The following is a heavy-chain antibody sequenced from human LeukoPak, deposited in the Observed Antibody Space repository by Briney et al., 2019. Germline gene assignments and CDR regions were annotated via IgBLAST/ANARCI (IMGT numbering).Heavy chain of an antibody. V-gene: IGHV3-23*01. J-gene: IGHJ6*03. D-gene: IGHD6-6*01. CDR3: AKLLTGRPSGYMDV. Sequence: GGSLRLFCAAPGFIFSNFAMSWVRQAPGKGLEWVAGISGNGGSTSYADSVKGRFNISRDNSKKTLDLQMNSLRAEDTAVYYCAKLLTGRPSGYMDVWGKGTTVSVSS. CDR2: ISGNGGST. CDR1: GFIFSNFA.